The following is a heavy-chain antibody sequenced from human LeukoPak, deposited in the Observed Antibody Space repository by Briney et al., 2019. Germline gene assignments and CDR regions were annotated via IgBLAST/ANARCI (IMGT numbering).Heavy chain of an antibody. CDR3: ARSRITTLRGVTASRGFDP. CDR2: VDWDGDK. CDR1: GFSLRTTGMC. Sequence: SGPTLVNLTQTLTLTCTFSGFSLRTTGMCVSWIRQPPGKALEWLAPVDWDGDKEYSTSLKTRLTISKDTSKNQVVLTMTNVDPVDTATYYCARSRITTLRGVTASRGFDPWGQGTLVTVSS. J-gene: IGHJ5*02. D-gene: IGHD3-10*01. V-gene: IGHV2-70*01.